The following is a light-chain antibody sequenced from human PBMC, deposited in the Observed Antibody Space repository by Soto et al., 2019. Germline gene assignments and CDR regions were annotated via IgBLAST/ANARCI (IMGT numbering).Light chain of an antibody. CDR1: QGISNY. CDR3: QQSYSTPFT. CDR2: GAT. J-gene: IGKJ5*01. Sequence: TQMTQSPSSLSASVGDRVTISCRASQGISNYLAWYQQRPGKAPKLLIFGATTLQSGVPSRFSASGSGPDFTLTISSLQPEDFATYYCQQSYSTPFTFGQGTRLEIK. V-gene: IGKV1-39*01.